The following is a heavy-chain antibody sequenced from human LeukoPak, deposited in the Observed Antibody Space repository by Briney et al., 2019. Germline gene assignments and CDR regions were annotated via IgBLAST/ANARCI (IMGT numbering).Heavy chain of an antibody. D-gene: IGHD4-17*01. J-gene: IGHJ6*03. Sequence: ASVKVSCKASGGTFSSYAISWVRQAPGQGLEWMGGIIPIFGTANYAQKFQGRVTITADESTSTAYMELSSLRSEDTAVYYCAGGDYYYYYMDVWGKGTTVTISS. CDR2: IIPIFGTA. CDR1: GGTFSSYA. V-gene: IGHV1-69*13. CDR3: AGGDYYYYYMDV.